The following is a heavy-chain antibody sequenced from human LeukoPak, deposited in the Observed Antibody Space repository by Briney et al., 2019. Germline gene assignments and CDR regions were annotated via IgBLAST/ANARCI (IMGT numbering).Heavy chain of an antibody. Sequence: SESLSLTCTVSGGSISSGDYYWSWIRQPPGKGLEWIGYIYYSGSTNYNPSLKSRVTISVDTSKNQFSLKLSSVTAADTAVYYRARESNLFGVADDASDICGQGTMVTVSS. V-gene: IGHV4-61*08. CDR3: ARESNLFGVADDASDI. J-gene: IGHJ3*02. D-gene: IGHD3-3*01. CDR2: IYYSGST. CDR1: GGSISSGDYY.